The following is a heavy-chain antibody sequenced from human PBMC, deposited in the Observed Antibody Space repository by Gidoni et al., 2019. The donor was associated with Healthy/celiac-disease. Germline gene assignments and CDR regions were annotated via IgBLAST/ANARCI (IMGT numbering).Heavy chain of an antibody. Sequence: QVQLVESGGGVVQPGRSPRLYCAASGFTFSSYAMHWVRQATGKGPEWVAVISDDGSNKYYADSVKGRFTISRDNSKNTLYLQMNSLRAEDTAVYYCARGADGDQVPYGMDVWGQGTTVTVSS. CDR2: ISDDGSNK. CDR3: ARGADGDQVPYGMDV. J-gene: IGHJ6*02. CDR1: GFTFSSYA. D-gene: IGHD4-17*01. V-gene: IGHV3-30*04.